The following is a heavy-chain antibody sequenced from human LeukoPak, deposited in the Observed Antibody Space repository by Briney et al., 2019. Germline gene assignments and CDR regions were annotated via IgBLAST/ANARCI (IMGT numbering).Heavy chain of an antibody. CDR3: AKDRVAAARYYYYYMDV. Sequence: PGGSLRLSCAASGFTFSSYAMSWVRQAPGKGLEWVSAISGSGGSTYYADSVKGRFTISRDNSKNTLYLQMNSLRAEDTAVYYCAKDRVAAARYYYYYMDVWGKGTTVTVSS. D-gene: IGHD6-13*01. CDR2: ISGSGGST. CDR1: GFTFSSYA. V-gene: IGHV3-23*01. J-gene: IGHJ6*03.